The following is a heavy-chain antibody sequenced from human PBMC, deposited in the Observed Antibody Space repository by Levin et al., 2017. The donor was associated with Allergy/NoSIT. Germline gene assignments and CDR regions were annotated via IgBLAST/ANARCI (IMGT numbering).Heavy chain of an antibody. J-gene: IGHJ3*02. CDR2: INPNSGGT. D-gene: IGHD2-2*01. Sequence: GESLKISCKASGYTFTGYYMHWVRQAPGQGLEWMGWINPNSGGTNYAQKFQGRVTMTRDTSISTAYMELSRLRSDDTAVYYCAVGEKYQLLLSAFDIWGQGTMVTVSS. V-gene: IGHV1-2*02. CDR1: GYTFTGYY. CDR3: AVGEKYQLLLSAFDI.